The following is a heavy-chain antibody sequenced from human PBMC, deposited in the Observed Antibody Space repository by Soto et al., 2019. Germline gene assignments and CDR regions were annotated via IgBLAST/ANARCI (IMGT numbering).Heavy chain of an antibody. Sequence: SETLSLTCTVSGGSISSGCYYWSWIRQHQGQGPEGIGNIYYSGRTYYNPSLKSRVTMSVNTSKKQFSMKQSPMTAADTAVYYCEKSVDHWGQGTLVTVSS. CDR3: EKSVDH. V-gene: IGHV4-31*03. CDR1: GGSISSGCYY. CDR2: IYYSGRT. J-gene: IGHJ5*02.